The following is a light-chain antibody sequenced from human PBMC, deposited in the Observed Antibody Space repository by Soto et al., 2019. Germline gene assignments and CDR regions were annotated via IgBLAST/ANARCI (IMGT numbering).Light chain of an antibody. Sequence: QSVLTQPPSVSGAPGQRVTISCTGSSSNIGAGYVVHWYQQLPGAAPKLLIFSDNNRPSGVPDRFSGSKSGISASLAITGLQTEDEADYYCQTYDNSSDYVFGTGTKVTVL. CDR2: SDN. V-gene: IGLV1-40*01. J-gene: IGLJ1*01. CDR3: QTYDNSSDYV. CDR1: SSNIGAGYV.